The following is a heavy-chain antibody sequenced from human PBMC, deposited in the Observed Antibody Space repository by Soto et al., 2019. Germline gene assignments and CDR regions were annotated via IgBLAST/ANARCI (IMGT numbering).Heavy chain of an antibody. D-gene: IGHD3-16*01. CDR1: GGSFSGYY. CDR3: ARVGEYGTLRYFDY. V-gene: IGHV4-34*01. Sequence: PSETLSLTCAVHGGSFSGYYWSWIRQPPGKGLEWIGEINHSGSTNYNPSLKSRVTISVDTSKNQFSLKLSSVAAADTAVYYCARVGEYGTLRYFDYWGQGTLVSVSS. J-gene: IGHJ4*02. CDR2: INHSGST.